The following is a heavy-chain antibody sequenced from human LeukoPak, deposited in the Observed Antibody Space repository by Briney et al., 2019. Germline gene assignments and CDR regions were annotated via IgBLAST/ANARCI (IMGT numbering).Heavy chain of an antibody. J-gene: IGHJ4*02. Sequence: PGGSLRLSCAASGFPFSSYWMHWVRQDPGKGLVWVSRISSEGSNTTYADSVKGRFTISRDNSKNTLYLQMNSLRAEDTAVYYCASGPLWFGELLYRFDYWGQGTLVTVSS. CDR2: ISSEGSNT. CDR1: GFPFSSYW. CDR3: ASGPLWFGELLYRFDY. V-gene: IGHV3-74*01. D-gene: IGHD3-10*01.